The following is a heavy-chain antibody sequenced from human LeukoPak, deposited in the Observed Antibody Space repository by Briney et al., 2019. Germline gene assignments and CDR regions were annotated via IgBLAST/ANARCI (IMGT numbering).Heavy chain of an antibody. CDR2: INHSGST. CDR3: ARALSSWYGVDY. J-gene: IGHJ4*02. Sequence: SETLSLTCTVSGGSISSSSYYWGWIRQPPGKGLEWIGEINHSGSTNYNPSLKSRVTISVDTSKNQFSLKLSSVTAADTAVYYCARALSSWYGVDYWGQGTLVTVSS. CDR1: GGSISSSSYY. D-gene: IGHD6-13*01. V-gene: IGHV4-39*07.